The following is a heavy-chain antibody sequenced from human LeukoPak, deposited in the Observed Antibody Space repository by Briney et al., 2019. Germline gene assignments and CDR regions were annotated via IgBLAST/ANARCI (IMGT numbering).Heavy chain of an antibody. CDR3: ARGGGDYYDSSLRYYYYYYMDV. V-gene: IGHV4-59*01. J-gene: IGHJ6*03. Sequence: SETLSLTCAVYGGSFSGYYWSWIRHPPGKGMEWIGYIYYSGSTNYNTSLKSRVTISVDTSKNQFSLKLSSVTAADTAVYYCARGGGDYYDSSLRYYYYYYMDVWGKGTTVTISS. D-gene: IGHD3-22*01. CDR2: IYYSGST. CDR1: GGSFSGYY.